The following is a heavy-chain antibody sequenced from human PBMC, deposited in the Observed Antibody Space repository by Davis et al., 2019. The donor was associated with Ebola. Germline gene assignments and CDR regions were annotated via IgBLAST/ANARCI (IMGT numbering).Heavy chain of an antibody. CDR2: IYYSGST. Sequence: PSETLSLTCTVSGGSISSSSYYWGWIRQPPGKGLEWIGSIYYSGSTYYNPSLKSRVTISVDTSKNQFSLKLSSVTAADTAVYYCARTSSEPFDYWGQGTLVTVSS. J-gene: IGHJ4*02. V-gene: IGHV4-39*01. CDR1: GGSISSSSYY. CDR3: ARTSSEPFDY.